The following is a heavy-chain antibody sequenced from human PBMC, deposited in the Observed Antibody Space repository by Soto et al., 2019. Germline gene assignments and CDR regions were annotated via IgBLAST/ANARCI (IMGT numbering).Heavy chain of an antibody. D-gene: IGHD6-6*01. J-gene: IGHJ6*02. Sequence: PVGSLRLSCAGSGFTFSNAWMSWVRQGPGKGLGWVGRTKSKTDGGTTEYAEPVKGRFTISRDDSKRTLYLQMNSLKIEDTGVYYCATYSSSFFHMVVWGQGTTVTVSS. CDR2: TKSKTDGGTT. V-gene: IGHV3-15*01. CDR3: ATYSSSFFHMVV. CDR1: GFTFSNAW.